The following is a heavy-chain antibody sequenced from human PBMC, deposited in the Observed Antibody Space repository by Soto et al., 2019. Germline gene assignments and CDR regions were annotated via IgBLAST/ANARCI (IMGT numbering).Heavy chain of an antibody. V-gene: IGHV4-34*01. D-gene: IGHD3-10*01. CDR2: INHSGST. Sequence: SETLSLTCAVYGGSFSGYYWSWIRQPPGKGLEWIGEINHSGSTNYNPSLKSRVTISVDTSKNQFSLKLSSVTAADTAVYYCAREKLAGAIGITMVRGVIKYFDYWGQGTLVTAPQ. CDR1: GGSFSGYY. J-gene: IGHJ4*02. CDR3: AREKLAGAIGITMVRGVIKYFDY.